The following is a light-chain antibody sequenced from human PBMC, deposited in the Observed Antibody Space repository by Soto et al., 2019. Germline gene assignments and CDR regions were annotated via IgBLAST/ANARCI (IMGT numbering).Light chain of an antibody. V-gene: IGLV2-8*01. CDR2: EVS. Sequence: QSALTQPPSASGSPGQSVTISCTGTSSDVGGYNYVYWYQQHPGKAPKLIIYEVSKRPSGVPDRFSGSKSGNTASLTVSGLQAEDEADYYCSSYAGSNNFGVFGTGTKVTVL. CDR3: SSYAGSNNFGV. CDR1: SSDVGGYNY. J-gene: IGLJ1*01.